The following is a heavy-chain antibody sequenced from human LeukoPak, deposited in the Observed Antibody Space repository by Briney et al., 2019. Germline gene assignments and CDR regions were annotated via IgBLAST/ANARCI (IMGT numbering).Heavy chain of an antibody. CDR2: ISYSGRA. V-gene: IGHV4-59*01. CDR3: ARVSAGGGSEWVDN. CDR1: GDSISDYY. D-gene: IGHD1-26*01. J-gene: IGHJ5*02. Sequence: SETLSLTCTVSGDSISDYYWSWVRQPPGKGLEWVGYISYSGRATYNPSVKSRVTISLATSSTQFSLSLTSVTAADTAVYYCARVSAGGGSEWVDNWGQGTLVTVSS.